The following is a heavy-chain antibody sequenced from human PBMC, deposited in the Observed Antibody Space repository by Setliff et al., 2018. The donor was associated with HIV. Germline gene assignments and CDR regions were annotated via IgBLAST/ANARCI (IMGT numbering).Heavy chain of an antibody. CDR1: GYTFTDFY. Sequence: ASVKVSCKASGYTFTDFYIHWVRQAPGQGLEWIGRINPKSGVADYLKKFQGRVTMTTDTSTNTAHMELIRPRFDDTAVYYCAGHSTTWYPNWFDPWGQGTLVTAPQ. CDR3: AGHSTTWYPNWFDP. CDR2: INPKSGVA. V-gene: IGHV1-2*06. D-gene: IGHD2-2*01. J-gene: IGHJ5*02.